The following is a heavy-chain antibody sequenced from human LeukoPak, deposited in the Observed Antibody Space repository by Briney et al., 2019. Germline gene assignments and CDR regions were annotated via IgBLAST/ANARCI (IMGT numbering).Heavy chain of an antibody. CDR3: ARGLNYYGSGSYANWFDP. CDR2: ISGSGGST. V-gene: IGHV3-23*01. CDR1: GFTFSSYA. D-gene: IGHD3-10*01. Sequence: PGGSLRLSCAASGFTFSSYAMSWVRQAPGKGLEWVSAISGSGGSTYYAGSVKGRFTISRDNSKNTLYLQMNSLRAEDTAVYYCARGLNYYGSGSYANWFDPWGQGTLVTVSS. J-gene: IGHJ5*02.